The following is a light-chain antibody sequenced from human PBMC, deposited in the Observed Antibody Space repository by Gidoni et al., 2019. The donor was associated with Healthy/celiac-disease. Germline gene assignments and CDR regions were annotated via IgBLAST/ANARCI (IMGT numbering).Light chain of an antibody. CDR3: QQSYSTPRT. CDR1: QSISSY. Sequence: DTQMTQSPSSLSASVGDRVTITCRASQSISSYLNWYQQKPGKAPKLLIYAASSLQSEVPSRFSGSGSGTDFTLTISSLQPEDFATYYCQQSYSTPRTFXXXTKLEIK. V-gene: IGKV1-39*01. J-gene: IGKJ2*01. CDR2: AAS.